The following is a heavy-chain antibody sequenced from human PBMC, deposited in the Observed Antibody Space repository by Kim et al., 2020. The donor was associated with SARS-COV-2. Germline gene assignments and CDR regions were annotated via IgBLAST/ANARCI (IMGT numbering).Heavy chain of an antibody. V-gene: IGHV6-1*01. CDR3: ARDLPHWQWLVNYFDY. Sequence: SVKSRITINPDTSKTQFSLQLNSVTPEDTAVYYCARDLPHWQWLVNYFDYWGQGTLVTVSS. J-gene: IGHJ4*02. D-gene: IGHD6-19*01.